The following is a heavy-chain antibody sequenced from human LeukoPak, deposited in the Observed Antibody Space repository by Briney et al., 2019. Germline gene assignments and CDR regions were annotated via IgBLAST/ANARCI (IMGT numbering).Heavy chain of an antibody. D-gene: IGHD3-22*01. CDR2: IYCSGST. V-gene: IGHV4-59*01. CDR1: GGSISSYY. CDR3: ARVRHYYDSSGYLDYFDY. J-gene: IGHJ4*02. Sequence: SETLSLTCTVSGGSISSYYWSWIRQPPGKGLEWIGYIYCSGSTNYNPSLKSRVTISVDTSKNQFSLKLSSVTAADTAVYYCARVRHYYDSSGYLDYFDYWGQGTLVTVSS.